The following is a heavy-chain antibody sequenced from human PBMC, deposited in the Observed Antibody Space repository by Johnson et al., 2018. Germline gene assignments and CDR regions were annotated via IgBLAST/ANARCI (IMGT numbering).Heavy chain of an antibody. D-gene: IGHD1-1*01. CDR3: AGVQLERLPYYGMDV. V-gene: IGHV3-21*01. Sequence: EVQLLESGGGLVKPGGSLRVSCAASGFTFSSYSMNWVRQAPGKGLEWVSSISSSSSYIYYADSVKGRFTISRDNAKNSLYLQMNSLRAEDTAVYYCAGVQLERLPYYGMDVWGQGTTVTVSS. CDR2: ISSSSSYI. J-gene: IGHJ6*02. CDR1: GFTFSSYS.